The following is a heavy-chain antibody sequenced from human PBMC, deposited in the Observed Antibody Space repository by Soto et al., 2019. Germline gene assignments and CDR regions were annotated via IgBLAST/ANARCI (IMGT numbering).Heavy chain of an antibody. V-gene: IGHV3-23*04. D-gene: IGHD3-22*01. CDR1: GFTFSSYA. J-gene: IGHJ6*02. CDR2: LSGSGVST. CDR3: AKGGGSTDYYDTSGYYLYYYYSMDV. Sequence: EVQLVESGGGLVQPGGSLRLSCAASGFTFSSYAMTWVRQAPGKGLEWVSALSGSGVSTYYADSVKGRFTISRDNSKNTLYLQMNSLRAEDTAVYYCAKGGGSTDYYDTSGYYLYYYYSMDVWGQGTTVTVSS.